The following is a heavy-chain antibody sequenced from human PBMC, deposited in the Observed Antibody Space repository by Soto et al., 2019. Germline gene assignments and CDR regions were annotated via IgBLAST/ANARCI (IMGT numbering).Heavy chain of an antibody. V-gene: IGHV4-34*01. D-gene: IGHD5-12*01. J-gene: IGHJ6*02. CDR2: ISHSGST. CDR3: ARGLQRRFGGYKGLGYHGMDV. CDR1: GGSFSDYY. Sequence: SETLSLTCAVNGGSFSDYYWSWVRQPPGKVLEWIGEISHSGSTSYNPSLKSRVTISIDTSKNQFSLKLSSVSAADTAMYYCARGLQRRFGGYKGLGYHGMDVWCQGTTVT.